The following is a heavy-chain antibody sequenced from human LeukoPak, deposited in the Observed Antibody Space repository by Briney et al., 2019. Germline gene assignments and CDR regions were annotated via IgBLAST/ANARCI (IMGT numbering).Heavy chain of an antibody. CDR1: GFTFSSYA. Sequence: GSLRLSCAASGFTFSSYAMSWVRQAPGKGLEWVSAISGSGGSTYYADSVKGRFTIPRDNSKNALYLQMNSLRAEDTAVYYCAKGMRQWLVIFDYWGQGTLVTVSS. J-gene: IGHJ4*02. D-gene: IGHD6-19*01. V-gene: IGHV3-23*01. CDR2: ISGSGGST. CDR3: AKGMRQWLVIFDY.